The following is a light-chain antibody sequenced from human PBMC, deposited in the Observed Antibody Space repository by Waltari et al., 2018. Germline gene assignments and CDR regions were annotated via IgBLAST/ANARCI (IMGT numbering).Light chain of an antibody. CDR2: DAS. CDR1: QSVGTN. Sequence: EIVMTQSPATLSVSPGERATLSCRASQSVGTNLAWYQQKPGQAPRLLIYDASTRATGIPARFSGSGSGTEFTLTINSLQSEDVAVYYCQQYYSTPWTFGQGTKVEIK. CDR3: QQYYSTPWT. V-gene: IGKV3-15*01. J-gene: IGKJ1*01.